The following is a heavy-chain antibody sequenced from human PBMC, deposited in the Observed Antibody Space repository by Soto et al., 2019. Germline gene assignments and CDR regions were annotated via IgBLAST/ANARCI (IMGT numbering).Heavy chain of an antibody. J-gene: IGHJ6*02. CDR2: ISGSGGST. V-gene: IGHV3-23*01. D-gene: IGHD2-15*01. CDR1: GFTFSSYA. CDR3: SKTLGYCSGGSCYSDYYYYAMDV. Sequence: EVQLLESGGGLVQPGGSLRLSCAASGFTFSSYAMSWVRQAPGKGLEWVSAISGSGGSTYYAYSVKGRFTISIGTSKNTRSLLMNSLRAEDTAVYYFSKTLGYCSGGSCYSDYYYYAMDVWGQGTTVTVSS.